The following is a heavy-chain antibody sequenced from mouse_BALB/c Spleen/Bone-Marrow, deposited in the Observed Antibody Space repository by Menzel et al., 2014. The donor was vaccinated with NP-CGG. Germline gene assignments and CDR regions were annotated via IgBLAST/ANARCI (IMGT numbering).Heavy chain of an antibody. Sequence: EVKLVESGPGLVKPSQSLSLTCTVTGYSIXSDYAWHWIRQFPGNKLEWMGYISYSGSTSYYPSLKSRISITRDTSKNQFFLQLNSVTTEDTATYYCARSADWYFDVWGAGTTVTVSS. CDR2: ISYSGST. CDR3: ARSADWYFDV. J-gene: IGHJ1*01. V-gene: IGHV3-2*02. CDR1: GYSIXSDYA.